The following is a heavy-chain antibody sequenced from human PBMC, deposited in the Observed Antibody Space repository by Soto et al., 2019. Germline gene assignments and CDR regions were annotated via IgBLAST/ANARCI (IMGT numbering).Heavy chain of an antibody. CDR2: IIPILGST. CDR3: AKKHPHGDSNKAWLDP. V-gene: IGHV1-69*01. D-gene: IGHD2-21*01. Sequence: QVQLLQSGAELREPGSSVRVSCTPSGGTFVSSAFAWVRQAPGGKIEWMGGIIPILGSTKYAEKFLGRLTITAADTSRTAYLELSSLTFDDTAVYFWAKKHPHGDSNKAWLDPWGQGTLVTVST. J-gene: IGHJ5*02. CDR1: GGTFVSSA.